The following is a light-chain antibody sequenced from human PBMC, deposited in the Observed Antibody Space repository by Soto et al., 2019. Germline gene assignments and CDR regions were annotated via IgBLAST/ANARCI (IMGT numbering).Light chain of an antibody. V-gene: IGKV1-39*01. Sequence: DIQMTQSPSSLSASVGDRVNITCRASQSITRYLNWCQQKPGKAPNLLIYAASSLHSGVPSRFSGAGSGTDFTLTISSLQPEDFATYYCQQTSRTPKTFGQGTKVDIK. CDR3: QQTSRTPKT. J-gene: IGKJ1*01. CDR1: QSITRY. CDR2: AAS.